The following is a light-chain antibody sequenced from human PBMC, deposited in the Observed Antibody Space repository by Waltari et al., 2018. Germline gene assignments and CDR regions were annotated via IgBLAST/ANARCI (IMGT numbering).Light chain of an antibody. CDR1: QGIGRW. V-gene: IGKV1D-12*01. CDR3: QQGKSFPFT. CDR2: TAS. Sequence: DIQMTQSPSSVSASVGDRVTITCRASQGIGRWLAWYQQKPGKDPNLLIFTASNLQSGVPSRFSGSGSGSDFSLTISNLQPEDCATYFCQQGKSFPFTFGGGTTVEIK. J-gene: IGKJ4*01.